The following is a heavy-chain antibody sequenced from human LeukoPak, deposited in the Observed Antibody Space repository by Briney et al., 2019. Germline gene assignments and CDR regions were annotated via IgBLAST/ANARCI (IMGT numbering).Heavy chain of an antibody. V-gene: IGHV3-20*04. Sequence: GGSLRPSCAASGFTFDVYGMSWVRQAPGKGLEWVSGINWNGGSTGYADSVKGRFTISRDNAKNSLYLQMNSLRAEDTAFYYCARAGIEVAGFDYWGQGTLVTVSS. CDR3: ARAGIEVAGFDY. CDR1: GFTFDVYG. J-gene: IGHJ4*02. D-gene: IGHD6-19*01. CDR2: INWNGGST.